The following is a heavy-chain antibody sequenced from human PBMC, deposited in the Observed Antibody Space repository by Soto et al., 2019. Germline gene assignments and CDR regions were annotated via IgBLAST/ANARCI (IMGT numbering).Heavy chain of an antibody. V-gene: IGHV1-3*01. J-gene: IGHJ6*02. Sequence: GASVKVSCKASGYTFTNYATHWVRQAPGQRLEWMGWINAANGNTKYSQKFQGRVTITRDTSTTTAYMELRSLRSDDTAVYYCARDPYHVLMVNAPNLYGMDVWGQGTTVTVSS. CDR3: ARDPYHVLMVNAPNLYGMDV. D-gene: IGHD2-8*01. CDR2: INAANGNT. CDR1: GYTFTNYA.